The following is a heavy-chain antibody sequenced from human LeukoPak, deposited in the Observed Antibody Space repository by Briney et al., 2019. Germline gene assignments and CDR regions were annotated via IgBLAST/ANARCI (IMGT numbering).Heavy chain of an antibody. J-gene: IGHJ4*02. CDR3: ARVVGVSGYFDY. CDR1: GYTFTTYE. CDR2: ISAYNGNT. V-gene: IGHV1-18*01. D-gene: IGHD1-1*01. Sequence: ASVKVSCKASGYTFTTYEIHWVRQATGQGLEWMGWISAYNGNTNYAQKLQGRVTMTTDTSTSTAYMELRSLRSDDTAVYYCARVVGVSGYFDYWGQGTLVTVSS.